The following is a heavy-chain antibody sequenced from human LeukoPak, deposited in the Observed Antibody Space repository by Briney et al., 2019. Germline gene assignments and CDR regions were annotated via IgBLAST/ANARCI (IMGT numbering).Heavy chain of an antibody. J-gene: IGHJ4*02. CDR2: ISSSSSYI. V-gene: IGHV3-21*03. CDR1: GFTFSSYS. Sequence: PGGSLRLSCAASGFTFSSYSMNWVRRAPGKGLEWVSSISSSSSYIYYADSVKGRFTISRDNAKNSLYLQMNSLRAEDTAVYYCARAYGGNPPWPDYWGQGTLVTVSS. D-gene: IGHD4-23*01. CDR3: ARAYGGNPPWPDY.